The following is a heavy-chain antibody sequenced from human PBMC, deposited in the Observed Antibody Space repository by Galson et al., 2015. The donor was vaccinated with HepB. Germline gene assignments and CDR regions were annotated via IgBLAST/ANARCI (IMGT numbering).Heavy chain of an antibody. D-gene: IGHD1-26*01. V-gene: IGHV1-2*04. CDR2: INPDSGGT. Sequence: SVKVSCKASGYTFTGYYMHWVRQAPGQGLEWMGWINPDSGGTNYARKFQGWVTMTRDTSISTAYMELSRLRSDDTAVYYCARGGIVGGSYPLDAFDIWGQGTMVTVSS. J-gene: IGHJ3*02. CDR3: ARGGIVGGSYPLDAFDI. CDR1: GYTFTGYY.